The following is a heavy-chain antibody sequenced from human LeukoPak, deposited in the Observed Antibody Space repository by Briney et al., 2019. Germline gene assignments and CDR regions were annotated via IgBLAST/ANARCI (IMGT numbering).Heavy chain of an antibody. D-gene: IGHD3-9*01. CDR2: IRSKAYGGTT. J-gene: IGHJ4*02. CDR1: GFTFGDYA. CDR3: TRGRYFDWLLYYFDY. Sequence: GGSLRLSCTASGFTFGDYAMSWVRQAPGKGLEWVGFIRSKAYGGTTEYAASVKGRFTISRDDSKSIAYLQMNSLKTEDTAVYYCTRGRYFDWLLYYFDYWGQGTLVTVSS. V-gene: IGHV3-49*04.